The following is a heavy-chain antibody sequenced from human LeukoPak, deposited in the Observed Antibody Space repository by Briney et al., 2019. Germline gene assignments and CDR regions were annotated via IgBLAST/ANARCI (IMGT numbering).Heavy chain of an antibody. D-gene: IGHD5-18*01. CDR2: ISGSGTNT. V-gene: IGHV3-23*01. CDR1: GFTFSSYA. CDR3: AKGDKPVIAMVKFDY. J-gene: IGHJ4*02. Sequence: GGSLRLSCAASGFTFSSYAMNWVRQVPGKGLEWVSGISGSGTNTYYADSVKGRFTISRDNSKNTLYMQMNSLRAEDTAVYYCAKGDKPVIAMVKFDYWGQGTLVTVSS.